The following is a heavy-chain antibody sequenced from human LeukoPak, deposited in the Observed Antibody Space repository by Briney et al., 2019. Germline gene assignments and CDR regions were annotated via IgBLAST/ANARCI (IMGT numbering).Heavy chain of an antibody. D-gene: IGHD2-2*01. Sequence: SETLSLTCAVYGGSFSGYYWSWIRQPPGKGLEWIGEINHSGSTNYNPSLKSRVTISVDTSKNQFSLKLSSVTAADTAVYYCAGVPAANYGMDVWGQGTTVTVSS. J-gene: IGHJ6*02. V-gene: IGHV4-34*01. CDR2: INHSGST. CDR1: GGSFSGYY. CDR3: AGVPAANYGMDV.